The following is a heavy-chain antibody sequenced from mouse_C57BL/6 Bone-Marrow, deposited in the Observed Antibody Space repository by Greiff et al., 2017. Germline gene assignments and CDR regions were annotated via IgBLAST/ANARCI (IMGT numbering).Heavy chain of an antibody. CDR1: GYTFTSYG. J-gene: IGHJ3*01. CDR2: IYPRSGNT. V-gene: IGHV1-81*01. D-gene: IGHD1-1*01. Sequence: QVQLQQSGAELARPGASVKLSCKASGYTFTSYGISWVKQRTGQGLEWIGEIYPRSGNTYYNEKFKGKATLTAAKSSSTAYMELRSLTSEDSAVYFCARRNYGSSPSFAYWGQGTLVTVSA. CDR3: ARRNYGSSPSFAY.